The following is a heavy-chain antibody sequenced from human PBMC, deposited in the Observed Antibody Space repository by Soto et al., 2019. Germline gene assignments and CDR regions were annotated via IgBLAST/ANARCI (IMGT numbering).Heavy chain of an antibody. D-gene: IGHD3-16*01. V-gene: IGHV3-23*01. CDR3: AKLGSDFLNWFDP. CDR1: GFTFSAFA. CDR2: ISGSGGST. J-gene: IGHJ5*02. Sequence: GSLRLSCDASGFTFSAFAMSWVRQAPGKGLEWVSAISGSGGSTYYADSVKGRFTISRDNSKNTLFLQMNSLRAEDTAVYYCAKLGSDFLNWFDPWGQGTLVTVSS.